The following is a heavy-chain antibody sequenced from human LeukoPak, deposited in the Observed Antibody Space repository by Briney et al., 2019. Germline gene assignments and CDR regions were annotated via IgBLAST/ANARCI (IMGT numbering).Heavy chain of an antibody. CDR3: ARGRYGSGSYYMTGYYYYYMDV. D-gene: IGHD3-10*01. CDR1: GGSFSGYY. J-gene: IGHJ6*03. CDR2: INHRGST. V-gene: IGHV4-34*01. Sequence: SETLSLTCAVYGGSFSGYYWSWIRQPPGKGLEWIGEINHRGSTNYNPSLKSRVTISVDTSKNRFSLKLSSVTAADTAVYYCARGRYGSGSYYMTGYYYYYMDVWGKGTTVTVSS.